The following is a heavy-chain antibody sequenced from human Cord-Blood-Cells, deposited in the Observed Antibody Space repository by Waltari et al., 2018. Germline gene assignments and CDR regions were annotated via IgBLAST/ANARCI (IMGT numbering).Heavy chain of an antibody. Sequence: QVQLVQSGAEVKQPGASVTVSCKASGYTFTGYYMHRVRQAPGQGLEWMGWINPNSGGTNYAQKFQGWVTMTRDTSISTAYMELSRLRSDDTAVYYCAATLSYGGDAFDIWGQGTMVTVSS. CDR3: AATLSYGGDAFDI. V-gene: IGHV1-2*04. CDR1: GYTFTGYY. CDR2: INPNSGGT. J-gene: IGHJ3*02. D-gene: IGHD3-16*02.